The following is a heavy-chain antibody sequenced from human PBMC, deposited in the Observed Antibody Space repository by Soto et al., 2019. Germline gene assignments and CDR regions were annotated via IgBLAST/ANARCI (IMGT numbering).Heavy chain of an antibody. J-gene: IGHJ4*02. CDR3: AKEGGTLGTSASYGFDY. V-gene: IGHV3-30*18. D-gene: IGHD3-16*01. CDR2: ISNEGSIQ. CDR1: GFSFSSYG. Sequence: QVQLVESGGGVVQPGGSLRLSCAASGFSFSSYGIHWVRQAPGKGLEWVAVISNEGSIQYYADSMKGRFTISRDNSENTLFLQMNSLRGEDTAVYYCAKEGGTLGTSASYGFDYWGQGSRVTVSS.